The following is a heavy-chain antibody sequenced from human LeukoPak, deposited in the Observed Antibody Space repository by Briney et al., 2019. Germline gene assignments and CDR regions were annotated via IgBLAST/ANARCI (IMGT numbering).Heavy chain of an antibody. D-gene: IGHD3-22*01. V-gene: IGHV4-39*02. CDR1: GGSISTSSYY. Sequence: SETLSLTCIVSGGSISTSSYYWGWLRQPPGKGLEWIGTTYYSGSTNYNPSLKIRVTISVDTSKNHFSLKLSSVTAADTAVYYCARETKTYYFESSAYYPYYFDSWGQGTLVTVSS. CDR2: TYYSGST. CDR3: ARETKTYYFESSAYYPYYFDS. J-gene: IGHJ4*02.